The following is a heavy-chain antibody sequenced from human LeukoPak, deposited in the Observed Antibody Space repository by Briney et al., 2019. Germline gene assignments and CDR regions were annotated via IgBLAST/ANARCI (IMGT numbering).Heavy chain of an antibody. CDR3: AKAASGSYLYYFDY. D-gene: IGHD1-26*01. J-gene: IGHJ4*02. CDR1: GLTFSSYA. V-gene: IGHV3-23*01. CDR2: ISYSGGST. Sequence: GGSLRLSCAASGLTFSSYAMNWVRQSPGKGLEWVSTISYSGGSTYYVDSVKGRFTISRDNSENTLYLQLNSLRAEDTAVYYCAKAASGSYLYYFDYWGQGTLVTVSS.